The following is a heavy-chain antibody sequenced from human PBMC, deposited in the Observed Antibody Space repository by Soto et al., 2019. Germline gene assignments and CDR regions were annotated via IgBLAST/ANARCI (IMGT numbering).Heavy chain of an antibody. D-gene: IGHD2-21*02. CDR3: ARQAYCGGDCLGWFNP. CDR2: IYYSGST. J-gene: IGHJ5*02. CDR1: GGSISSYY. Sequence: PSETLSLTCTVSGGSISSYYWSWIRQPPGKGLEWIGYIYYSGSTNYNPSLKSRVTISVDTSKNQFSLKLSSVTAADTAVYYCARQAYCGGDCLGWFNPWGQGTLVTVSS. V-gene: IGHV4-59*08.